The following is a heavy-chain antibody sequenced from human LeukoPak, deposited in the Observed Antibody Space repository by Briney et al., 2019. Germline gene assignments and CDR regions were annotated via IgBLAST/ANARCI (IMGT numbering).Heavy chain of an antibody. CDR2: IYYSESP. D-gene: IGHD5-12*01. CDR3: ARTRGYSGRYYYMDV. Sequence: SETLSLTCTVSGVSITGYYWSWIRQPPGKGLEWIGYIYYSESPKYNTSLKSRVTISVDTSNNQLSLKLSSVTAADTAVYYCARTRGYSGRYYYMDVWGRGTTVTVSS. J-gene: IGHJ6*03. CDR1: GVSITGYY. V-gene: IGHV4-59*08.